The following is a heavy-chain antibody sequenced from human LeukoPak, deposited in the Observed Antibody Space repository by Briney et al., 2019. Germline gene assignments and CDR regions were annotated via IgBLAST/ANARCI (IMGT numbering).Heavy chain of an antibody. J-gene: IGHJ4*02. CDR2: LNPHSGST. CDR1: GYTFTTYD. CDR3: ARADTGDLDY. V-gene: IGHV1-8*03. Sequence: ASVKVSCKTSGYTFTTYDINWVRQATGQGLEWMGWLNPHSGSTGYAKRFQGRVAITRNTSISTSYMELSSLRSEDTAVYYCARADTGDLDYWGQGTLVTVSS. D-gene: IGHD1-14*01.